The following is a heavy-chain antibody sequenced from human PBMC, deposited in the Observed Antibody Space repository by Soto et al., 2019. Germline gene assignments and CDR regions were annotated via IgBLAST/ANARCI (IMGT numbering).Heavy chain of an antibody. CDR3: AITAIKTYYDILTGYSPRRFDY. CDR2: ISWNSGSI. Sequence: EVQLVESGGGLVQPGRSLGLSCAASGFTFDDYAMHWVRQAPGKGLEWVSGISWNSGSIGYADSVKGRFTISRDNAKNSLYLQMNSLRAEDTALYYCAITAIKTYYDILTGYSPRRFDYWGQGTLVTVSS. J-gene: IGHJ4*02. V-gene: IGHV3-9*01. D-gene: IGHD3-9*01. CDR1: GFTFDDYA.